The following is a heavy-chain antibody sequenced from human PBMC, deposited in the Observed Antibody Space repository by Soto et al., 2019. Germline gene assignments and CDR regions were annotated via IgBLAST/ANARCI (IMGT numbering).Heavy chain of an antibody. J-gene: IGHJ6*02. CDR2: IGTAGDT. D-gene: IGHD3-10*01. V-gene: IGHV3-13*01. CDR3: ARGGYYYGSEGGMDV. CDR1: GFTFSSYD. Sequence: GGSLRLSCAASGFTFSSYDMHWVRQATGKGLEWVSAIGTAGDTYYPGSVKGRFTISRENAKNSLYLQMNSLRAEDTAVYYCARGGYYYGSEGGMDVWGQGTTVTVSS.